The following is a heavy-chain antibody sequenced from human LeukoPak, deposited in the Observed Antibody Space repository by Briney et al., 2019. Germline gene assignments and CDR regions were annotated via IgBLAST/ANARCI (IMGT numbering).Heavy chain of an antibody. Sequence: ASVKVSCKASGYTFTSYYMHWVRQAPGQGLERLGIINPSGGSTSYAQKFQGRVTMTRDTSTSTVYMELSSLRSEDTAVYYCARGGYCSSTSCYYYNWFDPWGQGTLVTVSS. CDR3: ARGGYCSSTSCYYYNWFDP. CDR2: INPSGGST. V-gene: IGHV1-46*03. J-gene: IGHJ5*02. D-gene: IGHD2-2*01. CDR1: GYTFTSYY.